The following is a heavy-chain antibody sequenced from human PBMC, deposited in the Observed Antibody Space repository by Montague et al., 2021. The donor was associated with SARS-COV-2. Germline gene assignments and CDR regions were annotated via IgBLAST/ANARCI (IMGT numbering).Heavy chain of an antibody. CDR1: GGSFSGYY. J-gene: IGHJ5*02. D-gene: IGHD2-15*01. CDR3: ARDPRVVVAATLNTWFDP. Sequence: SETLSLTCAVYGGSFSGYYWSWIRQSPGKGLEWIGEINHSGSTNYNPSLKSRVTISVDTSKNQFSLKLSSVTAADTAVYYCARDPRVVVAATLNTWFDPWGQGTLVTVSS. V-gene: IGHV4-34*01. CDR2: INHSGST.